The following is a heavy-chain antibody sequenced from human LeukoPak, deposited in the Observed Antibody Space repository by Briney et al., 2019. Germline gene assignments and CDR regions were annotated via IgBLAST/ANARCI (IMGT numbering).Heavy chain of an antibody. Sequence: PSQTLSLTCAVYGGSFSGYYWSWIRQPPGKGLEWIGEINHSGSTNYNPSLKSRVTISVDTSKNQFSLKLSSVTAADTAVYYCARGLGYSSGWYGDYWGQGTLVTVSS. V-gene: IGHV4-34*01. CDR2: INHSGST. J-gene: IGHJ4*02. D-gene: IGHD6-19*01. CDR3: ARGLGYSSGWYGDY. CDR1: GGSFSGYY.